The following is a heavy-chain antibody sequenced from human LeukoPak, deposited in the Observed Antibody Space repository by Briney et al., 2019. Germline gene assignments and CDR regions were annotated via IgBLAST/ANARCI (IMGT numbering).Heavy chain of an antibody. V-gene: IGHV4-4*07. CDR3: ARDRSSSYTRDRFDP. J-gene: IGHJ5*02. D-gene: IGHD6-13*01. CDR2: IYNSESI. CDR1: GGSINGYY. Sequence: KPSETLSLTCTVSGGSINGYYWSWIRQPAGKGLEWIGRIYNSESINYNPSLKSRVTMSIDTSKSQFSLKLNSVTAADTAVYYCARDRSSSYTRDRFDPWGQGALVTVSS.